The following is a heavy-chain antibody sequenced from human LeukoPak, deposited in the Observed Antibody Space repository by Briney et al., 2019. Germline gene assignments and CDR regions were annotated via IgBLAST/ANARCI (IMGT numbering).Heavy chain of an antibody. Sequence: ASVKVSCKASGGTFSSYSISWVRQAPGQGLEWMGRINPILGITNYAQKFQSRVTITADKTTSTAYMELSSLRSEDTAMYYCARVRYCSGGSCYFHDFWGQGTLVTVSS. CDR2: INPILGIT. CDR3: ARVRYCSGGSCYFHDF. V-gene: IGHV1-69*02. CDR1: GGTFSSYS. J-gene: IGHJ4*02. D-gene: IGHD2-15*01.